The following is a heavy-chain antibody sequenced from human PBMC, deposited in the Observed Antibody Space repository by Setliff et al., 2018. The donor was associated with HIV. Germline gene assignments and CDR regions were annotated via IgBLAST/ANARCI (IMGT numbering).Heavy chain of an antibody. CDR1: GDTFSSYS. J-gene: IGHJ3*02. V-gene: IGHV7-4-1*02. CDR3: ARPSPGTDAFDI. Sequence: GASVKVSCKTSGDTFSSYSVSWVRQAPGQGLEWMGWINTNTGNPTYAQGFTGRFVFSLDTSVSTAYLQISSLKAEDTAVYYCARPSPGTDAFDIWGQGTMVTVSS. D-gene: IGHD2-2*01. CDR2: INTNTGNP.